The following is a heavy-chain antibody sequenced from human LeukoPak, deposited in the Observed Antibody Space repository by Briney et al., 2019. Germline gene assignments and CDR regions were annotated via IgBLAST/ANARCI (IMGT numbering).Heavy chain of an antibody. V-gene: IGHV3-30*02. J-gene: IGHJ4*02. Sequence: GGSLRLSCAASGFTFSSYAMHWVRQAPGKGLEWVAFIHYDGSNNYYADSVKGRFTISRDNSKNTLYLQMNTLRADDTAVYYCAKDHGSSDWYYFDYWGQGTLVTVSS. CDR3: AKDHGSSDWYYFDY. CDR2: IHYDGSNN. CDR1: GFTFSSYA. D-gene: IGHD6-13*01.